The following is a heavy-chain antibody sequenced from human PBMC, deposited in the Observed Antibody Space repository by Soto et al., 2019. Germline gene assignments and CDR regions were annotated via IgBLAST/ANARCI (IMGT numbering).Heavy chain of an antibody. D-gene: IGHD6-13*01. CDR2: IIPIFGTA. Sequence: SVKVSCKASGGTFSSYAISWVRQAPGQGLEWMGGIIPIFGTANYAQKFQGRVTITADESTSTAYMELSSLRSEDTAVYYCARDLYTVSWPYYYYYYYMDVWGKGTTVTVSS. CDR3: ARDLYTVSWPYYYYYYYMDV. V-gene: IGHV1-69*13. J-gene: IGHJ6*03. CDR1: GGTFSSYA.